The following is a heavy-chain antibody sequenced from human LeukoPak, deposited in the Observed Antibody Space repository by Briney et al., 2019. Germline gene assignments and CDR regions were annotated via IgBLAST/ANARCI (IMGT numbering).Heavy chain of an antibody. Sequence: SETLSLTCAVYGGSFSGHYWSWIRQPPGKGLEWIGEINHSGSTNYNPSLKSRVTIPVDTSKNQFSLKLSSVTAADTAVYYCAKSVIPTAYQGTYYMDVWGKGTTVIVSS. CDR3: AKSVIPTAYQGTYYMDV. V-gene: IGHV4-34*01. CDR2: INHSGST. J-gene: IGHJ6*03. D-gene: IGHD2-2*01. CDR1: GGSFSGHY.